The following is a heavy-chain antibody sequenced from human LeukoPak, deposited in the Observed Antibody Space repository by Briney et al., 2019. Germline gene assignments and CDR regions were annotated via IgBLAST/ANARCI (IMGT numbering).Heavy chain of an antibody. CDR3: ARELVVPAAIGIYGMDV. Sequence: GGSLRLSCAASGFTVSSNYMSWVRQAPGKGLEWVSTIYTGGDTYYADSVKGRFTISRDNAKNSLYLQMNSLRAEDTAVYYCARELVVPAAIGIYGMDVWGQGTTVTVSS. D-gene: IGHD2-2*01. J-gene: IGHJ6*02. CDR2: IYTGGDT. V-gene: IGHV3-66*01. CDR1: GFTVSSNY.